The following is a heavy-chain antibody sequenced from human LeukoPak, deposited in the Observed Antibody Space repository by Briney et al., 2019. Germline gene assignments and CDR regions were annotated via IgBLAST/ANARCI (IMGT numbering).Heavy chain of an antibody. V-gene: IGHV3-23*01. CDR1: GFASSEYA. Sequence: GGSLRLSCAASGFASSEYAITWVRQAPGKGLEWVSAMSRSGNTYYANSVRGRFTLSRDKSKNTLHLQLNSVRVEDTAFYYCAKTRGAGSAVANYYFDLWGQGTLVTVSS. CDR2: MSRSGNT. CDR3: AKTRGAGSAVANYYFDL. D-gene: IGHD6-19*01. J-gene: IGHJ4*02.